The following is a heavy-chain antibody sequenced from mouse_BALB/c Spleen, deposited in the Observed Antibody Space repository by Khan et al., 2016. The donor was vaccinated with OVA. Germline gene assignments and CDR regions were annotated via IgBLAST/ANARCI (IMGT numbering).Heavy chain of an antibody. CDR1: GYTFTSYT. J-gene: IGHJ3*01. CDR3: VRDGAYHRNDGWFAY. CDR2: INPSNRYT. D-gene: IGHD2-14*01. V-gene: IGHV1-4*01. Sequence: QIQLVQSGAELARPGASVKMSCKASGYTFTSYTIHWIKKRPGQGLEWIGYINPSNRYTNYNQKFKDKATLTTDKSSTTAYLQLSSLTSDDSAVYNCVRDGAYHRNDGWFAYWGQGTLVTVSA.